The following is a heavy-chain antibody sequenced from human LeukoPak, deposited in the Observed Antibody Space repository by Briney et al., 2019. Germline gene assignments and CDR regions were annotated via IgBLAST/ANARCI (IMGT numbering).Heavy chain of an antibody. CDR1: GFTFSDFY. V-gene: IGHV3-11*03. CDR3: TRHPAEGDY. CDR2: ISGSSEDT. J-gene: IGHJ4*02. Sequence: GGSLRLSCAASGFTFSDFYMSWIRQTPGKVLDSVSYISGSSEDTNYADSVKGRFTISRDNAKNSLYLQMNSLRAEDMAVYYCTRHPAEGDYWGQGTLVTVSS. D-gene: IGHD2-15*01.